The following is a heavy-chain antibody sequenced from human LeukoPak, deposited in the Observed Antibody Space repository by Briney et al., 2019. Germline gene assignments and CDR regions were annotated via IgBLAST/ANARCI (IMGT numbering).Heavy chain of an antibody. CDR3: ARDSSTRKNWFDP. V-gene: IGHV4-34*01. D-gene: IGHD6-13*01. CDR2: INHSGST. J-gene: IGHJ5*02. CDR1: GGSFSGYY. Sequence: SETLSLTCAVYGGSFSGYYWSWIRQPPGKGLEWIGEINHSGSTNYNPSLKSRVTISVDTSKNQFSLKLCSVTAADTAVYYCARDSSTRKNWFDPWGQGTLVTVSS.